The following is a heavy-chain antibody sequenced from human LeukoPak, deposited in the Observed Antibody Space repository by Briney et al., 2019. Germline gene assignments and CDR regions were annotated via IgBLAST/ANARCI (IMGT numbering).Heavy chain of an antibody. V-gene: IGHV3-21*01. J-gene: IGHJ6*02. CDR3: ARGTVVLLSAMDV. Sequence: GGSLRLSRAASGFSLSNHDINWVRQAPGKGLQWVSSISSSSTYIYYGDSVKGRFTVSRDNAKNSVSLQMNSLRADDTAVYYCARGTVVLLSAMDVWGQGTTVIVSS. D-gene: IGHD2-15*01. CDR2: ISSSSTYI. CDR1: GFSLSNHD.